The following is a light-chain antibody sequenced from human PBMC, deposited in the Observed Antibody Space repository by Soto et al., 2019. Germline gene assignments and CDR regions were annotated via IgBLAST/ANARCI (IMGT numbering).Light chain of an antibody. CDR3: QQYHNWPPIT. J-gene: IGKJ5*01. CDR2: GAS. Sequence: IVLTQSPGTLSLSPGEGVTLSCRASQSVTTRLAWYQQKPGQAPRLLIYGASTRATGIPARFSGSGSGTEFTLTISNLQSEDFAVYFCQQYHNWPPITFGQGTRLEIK. V-gene: IGKV3D-15*01. CDR1: QSVTTR.